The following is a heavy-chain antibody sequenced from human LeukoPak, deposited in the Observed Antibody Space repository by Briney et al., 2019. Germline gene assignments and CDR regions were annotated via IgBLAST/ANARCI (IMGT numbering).Heavy chain of an antibody. CDR1: GGSFSGYY. Sequence: SETLSLTCAVYGGSFSGYYWSLIRQPPGKGLEWIVEINHSGSTNYNPSLKSRVTISVDTSKNQFSLKLSSVTAADTAVYYCARQGGSYISWYFDLWGRGTLVTVSS. CDR3: ARQGGSYISWYFDL. CDR2: INHSGST. V-gene: IGHV4-34*01. D-gene: IGHD1-26*01. J-gene: IGHJ2*01.